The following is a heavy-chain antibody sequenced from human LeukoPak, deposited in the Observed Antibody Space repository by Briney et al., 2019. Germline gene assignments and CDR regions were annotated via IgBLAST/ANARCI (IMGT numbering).Heavy chain of an antibody. CDR3: AKTYSNSWYFDY. J-gene: IGHJ4*02. CDR2: ISSSSSYI. D-gene: IGHD6-13*01. CDR1: GFTFSDYS. Sequence: GGSLRLSCAASGFTFSDYSMNWVRQAPGKGLEWVSSISSSSSYIYYADSVKGRFTISRDNAENSLYLQMSSLRAEDTAIYYCAKTYSNSWYFDYWGQGTLVTVSS. V-gene: IGHV3-21*04.